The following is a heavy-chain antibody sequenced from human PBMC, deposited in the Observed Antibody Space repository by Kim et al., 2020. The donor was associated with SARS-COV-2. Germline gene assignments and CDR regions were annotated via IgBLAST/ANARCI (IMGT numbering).Heavy chain of an antibody. D-gene: IGHD3-22*01. Sequence: KGRFTISRANSKNTLYLQMNSLRAEDTAVYYCANPPWNYYDSSGDAFDIWGQGTMVTVSS. V-gene: IGHV3-23*01. CDR3: ANPPWNYYDSSGDAFDI. J-gene: IGHJ3*02.